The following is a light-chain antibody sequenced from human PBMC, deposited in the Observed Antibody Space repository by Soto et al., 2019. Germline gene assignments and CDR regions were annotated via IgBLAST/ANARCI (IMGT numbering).Light chain of an antibody. CDR3: GAYAANDSFVV. Sequence: QSVLTQPPSASGSPGQSVTISCTGTSSDVGGYNYVSWYQHHPDKAPKLIIYEVYKRPSGVPVRFSGSKSGNTASLTVSGLQAEDEAEYYCGAYAANDSFVVFGGGTKL. V-gene: IGLV2-8*01. CDR2: EVY. CDR1: SSDVGGYNY. J-gene: IGLJ2*01.